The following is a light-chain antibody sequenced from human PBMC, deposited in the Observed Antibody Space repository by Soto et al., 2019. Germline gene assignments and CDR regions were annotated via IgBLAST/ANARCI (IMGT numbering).Light chain of an antibody. Sequence: EIVMTQSPATLSVSPGERATLSCRASQSVSSNLAWYQQKPGQAPRLLIYGASTRATGIPARFSGSGSGTEFTLIISGLQSEDVVVYYCQQYNNWPPITFGQGTRLEIK. CDR1: QSVSSN. V-gene: IGKV3-15*01. J-gene: IGKJ5*01. CDR2: GAS. CDR3: QQYNNWPPIT.